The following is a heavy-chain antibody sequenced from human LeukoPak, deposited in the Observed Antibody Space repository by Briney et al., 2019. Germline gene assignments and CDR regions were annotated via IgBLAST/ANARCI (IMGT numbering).Heavy chain of an antibody. CDR2: INPNSGGT. D-gene: IGHD2-15*01. V-gene: IGHV1-2*06. J-gene: IGHJ5*02. CDR1: GYTFTGYY. CDR3: ARARGYCSGGSCYGPFDP. Sequence: ASVKVSCKASGYTFTGYYMHWVRQAPGQGLEWMGRINPNSGGTNYAQKFQGRVTMTRVTSISTAYMERRRLRSDDTAVYYCARARGYCSGGSCYGPFDPWGQGTLVTVSS.